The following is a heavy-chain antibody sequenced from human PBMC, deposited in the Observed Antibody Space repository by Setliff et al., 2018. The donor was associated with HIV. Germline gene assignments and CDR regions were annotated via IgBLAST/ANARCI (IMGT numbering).Heavy chain of an antibody. J-gene: IGHJ5*02. V-gene: IGHV4-4*09. Sequence: SETLSLTCTVSGGSITSYYWNWIRQSPGKGLEWIGHIYTSGSTNYNPSLKSRVTISVDTSKNQFSLKLSSVTAADTAVYYCARSSSSWSGWFDPWGQGTRVTVSS. CDR3: ARSSSSWSGWFDP. CDR1: GGSITSYY. D-gene: IGHD6-13*01. CDR2: IYTSGST.